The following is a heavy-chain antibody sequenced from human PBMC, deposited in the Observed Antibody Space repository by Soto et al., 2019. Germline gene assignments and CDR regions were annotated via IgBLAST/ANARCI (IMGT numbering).Heavy chain of an antibody. CDR2: IYWDDDK. CDR3: AHRLHYGDPSDAFDI. CDR1: GFSLSTSGVG. D-gene: IGHD4-17*01. V-gene: IGHV2-5*02. J-gene: IGHJ3*02. Sequence: QITLKESGPTLVKPTQTLTLTCTFSGFSLSTSGVGVGWIRQPPGKALEWLALIYWDDDKRYSPSLKSRLTITKDTSKNQVVLTMTNMDPVDTATYYCAHRLHYGDPSDAFDIWGQGTMVNVSS.